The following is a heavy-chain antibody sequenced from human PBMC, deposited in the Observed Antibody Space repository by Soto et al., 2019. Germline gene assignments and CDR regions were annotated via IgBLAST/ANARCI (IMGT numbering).Heavy chain of an antibody. CDR2: ISYDGYLK. V-gene: IGHV3-30*18. CDR3: AKDFKVSGSHYGTLNYYYGMDV. D-gene: IGHD3-10*01. Sequence: QGQLVESGGGVVQPGRSLRLSCAASGFTFSKYGMQWVRQAPGKGLEWVAVISYDGYLKYYVDSVKGRFTVARDNSKNTLFLEMNSLRVEDTAVYFCAKDFKVSGSHYGTLNYYYGMDVWGQGTTVTFSS. CDR1: GFTFSKYG. J-gene: IGHJ6*02.